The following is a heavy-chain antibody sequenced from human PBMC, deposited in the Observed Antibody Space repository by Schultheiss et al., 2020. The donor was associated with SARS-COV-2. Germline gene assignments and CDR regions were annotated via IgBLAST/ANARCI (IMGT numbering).Heavy chain of an antibody. CDR2: IYHSGST. J-gene: IGHJ4*02. V-gene: IGHV4-34*01. D-gene: IGHD6-13*01. CDR3: ARVGSSSWYDY. CDR1: GGSFSGYY. Sequence: SETLSLTCAVYGGSFSGYYWSWIRQHPGKGLEWIGYIYHSGSTYYNPSLKSRVTISVDTSKNQFSLKLSSVTAADTAVYYCARVGSSSWYDYWGQGTLVTVSS.